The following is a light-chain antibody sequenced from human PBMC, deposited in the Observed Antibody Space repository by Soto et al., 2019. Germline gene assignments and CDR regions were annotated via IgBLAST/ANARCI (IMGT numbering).Light chain of an antibody. V-gene: IGLV4-69*01. CDR3: QTWGTGMI. Sequence: QSVLTQSPSASASLGASVKLTCTLSSGHSNYAIAWHQQQPEKGPRYLMRLNSDGSHTKGDGVPDRFSGSSSGADRYLNISSLQSEDEADYYCQTWGTGMIFGGGTKLTVL. CDR2: LNSDGSH. CDR1: SGHSNYA. J-gene: IGLJ2*01.